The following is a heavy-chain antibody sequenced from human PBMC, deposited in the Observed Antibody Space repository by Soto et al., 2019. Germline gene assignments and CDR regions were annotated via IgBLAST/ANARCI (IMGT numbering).Heavy chain of an antibody. CDR3: AKDFDSYSSGRYGMDV. CDR1: VFTFSSHA. D-gene: IGHD6-19*01. J-gene: IGHJ6*02. Sequence: LRLSCAASVFTFSSHAMSCVRQAPGKGLEWVSTTRCGGDNTYSAASVKGRLTISRDNSKNTLYLQMNSLRAEAKAVSYCAKDFDSYSSGRYGMDVWGQGTTVTVSS. V-gene: IGHV3-23*01. CDR2: TRCGGDNT.